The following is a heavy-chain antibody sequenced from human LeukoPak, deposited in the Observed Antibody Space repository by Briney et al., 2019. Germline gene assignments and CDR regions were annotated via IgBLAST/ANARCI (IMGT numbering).Heavy chain of an antibody. Sequence: SETLSLTCAVYGGSFSGYYWSWIRQPPGKGLEWIGEINHSGSTNYNPSLKSRVTISVDTSKNRFSLKLSSVTAADTAVYYCARESAAGTGYWGQGTLVTVSS. V-gene: IGHV4-34*01. J-gene: IGHJ4*02. D-gene: IGHD6-13*01. CDR2: INHSGST. CDR3: ARESAAGTGY. CDR1: GGSFSGYY.